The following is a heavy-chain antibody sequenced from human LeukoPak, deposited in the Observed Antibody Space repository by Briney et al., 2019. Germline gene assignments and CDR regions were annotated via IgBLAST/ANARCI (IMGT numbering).Heavy chain of an antibody. D-gene: IGHD1-7*01. CDR3: AKAYYNWNLFDY. CDR2: ISGSGGST. CDR1: GFTFSSYA. J-gene: IGHJ4*02. Sequence: PGGSLSLSCAASGFTFSSYAMSWVRQAPGKGLEWVSAISGSGGSTYYADSVKGRFTISRDNSKNTLYLQMNSLRAEDTAVYYCAKAYYNWNLFDYWGQGTLVTVSS. V-gene: IGHV3-23*01.